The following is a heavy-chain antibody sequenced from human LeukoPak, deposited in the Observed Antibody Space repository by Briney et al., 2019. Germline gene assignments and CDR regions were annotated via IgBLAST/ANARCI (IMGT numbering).Heavy chain of an antibody. CDR2: INHSGST. CDR1: GGSFSGYY. CDR3: ARTDSSARIAVAGPYNWFDP. D-gene: IGHD6-19*01. V-gene: IGHV4-34*01. Sequence: ETLSLTCAVYGGSFSGYYWSWIRQPPGKGLEWIGEINHSGSTNYNPSLKSRVTISVDTSKNQFSLKLSSVTAADTAVYYCARTDSSARIAVAGPYNWFDPWGQGTLVTVSS. J-gene: IGHJ5*02.